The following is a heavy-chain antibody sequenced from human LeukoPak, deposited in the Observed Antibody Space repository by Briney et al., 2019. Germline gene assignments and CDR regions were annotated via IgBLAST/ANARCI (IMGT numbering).Heavy chain of an antibody. CDR1: GYRFNTYW. Sequence: GESLKISCKASGYRFNTYWIGWVRRTPEKGLEWIGIVYPANSDTRYSPSFRGQVTISADTSITTAYLRWGSLKASDTAIYYCVRQADGGSYYDYWGQGTLVTVSS. V-gene: IGHV5-51*01. CDR2: VYPANSDT. D-gene: IGHD6-25*01. J-gene: IGHJ4*02. CDR3: VRQADGGSYYDY.